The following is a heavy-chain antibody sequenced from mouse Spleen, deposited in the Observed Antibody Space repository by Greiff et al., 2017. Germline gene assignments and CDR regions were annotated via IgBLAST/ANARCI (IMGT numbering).Heavy chain of an antibody. CDR3: ARPPDYDYAWFAY. Sequence: EVQGVESGGGLVQPGGSLKLSCATSGFTFSDYYMYWVRQTPEKRLEWVAYISNGGGSTYYPDTVKGRFTISRDNAKNTLYLQMSRLKSEDTAMYYCARPPDYDYAWFAYWGQGTLVTVSA. CDR1: GFTFSDYY. D-gene: IGHD2-4*01. V-gene: IGHV5-12*02. J-gene: IGHJ3*01. CDR2: ISNGGGST.